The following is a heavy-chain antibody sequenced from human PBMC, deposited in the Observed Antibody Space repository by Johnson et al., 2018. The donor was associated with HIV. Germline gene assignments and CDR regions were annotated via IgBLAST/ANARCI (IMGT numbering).Heavy chain of an antibody. CDR1: GFTFGDYV. CDR2: INWNGGST. CDR3: ARPADYGDYSRDAFDI. Sequence: VQLVESGGGVVRPGGSLRLSCAASGFTFGDYVMSWVRQAPGKGLEWVSGINWNGGSTGYSDSVKGRFTISRDNAKNFLYLQMNSLRVEDTALYYCARPADYGDYSRDAFDIWGQGTMVTVSS. J-gene: IGHJ3*02. V-gene: IGHV3-20*04. D-gene: IGHD4-17*01.